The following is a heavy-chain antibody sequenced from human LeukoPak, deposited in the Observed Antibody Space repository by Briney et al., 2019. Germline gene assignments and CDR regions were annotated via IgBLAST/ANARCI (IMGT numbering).Heavy chain of an antibody. V-gene: IGHV3-53*01. D-gene: IGHD3-10*01. CDR2: IYSGGST. Sequence: PGGSLRLSCAGPERMVRNSYMSWVRQSPGRGLEWVSVIYSGGSTDHADSVKGRFTTSRDTSKNTLYLQMNDVRAEDTGIYYCVRDLRDRRGYSNYYMDVWGKGTTVTVSS. J-gene: IGHJ6*03. CDR1: ERMVRNSY. CDR3: VRDLRDRRGYSNYYMDV.